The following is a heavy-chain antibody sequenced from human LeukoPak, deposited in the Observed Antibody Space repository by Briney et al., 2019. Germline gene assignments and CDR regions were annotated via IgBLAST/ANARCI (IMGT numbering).Heavy chain of an antibody. Sequence: PWGSLRLSCAASGFTFTTESMNWVRQAPGKGLEWVASISGGSISLDYADSAKGRFTISRDNARKSLFLQMDSLRAEDTATYYCVRGPLGYSGHFVSWGRGTLVTVSS. CDR2: ISGGSISL. CDR1: GFTFTTES. J-gene: IGHJ4*02. CDR3: VRGPLGYSGHFVS. D-gene: IGHD5-12*01. V-gene: IGHV3-21*01.